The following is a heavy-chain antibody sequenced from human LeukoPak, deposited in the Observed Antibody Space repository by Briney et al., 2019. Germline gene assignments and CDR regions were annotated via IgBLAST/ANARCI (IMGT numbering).Heavy chain of an antibody. D-gene: IGHD6-13*01. CDR3: ARPSYSSSWYSFYYGMDV. CDR1: GFTFSSYS. Sequence: PGGSLRLSCAASGFTFSSYSMNWVRQAPGKGLEWVSSISSSSSYIYYADSVKGRFTISRDNAKNSLYLQMNSLRAEDTAVYYCARPSYSSSWYSFYYGMDVWGQGTTVTVSS. V-gene: IGHV3-21*01. CDR2: ISSSSSYI. J-gene: IGHJ6*02.